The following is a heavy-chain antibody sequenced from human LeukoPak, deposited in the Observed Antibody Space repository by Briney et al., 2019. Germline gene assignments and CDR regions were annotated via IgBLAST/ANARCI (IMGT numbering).Heavy chain of an antibody. J-gene: IGHJ4*02. Sequence: GGSPRLSCAASGFTFSSAWMSWVRQAPGKGLEWVSYISSSGSTIYYADSVKGRFTISRDNAKNSLYLQMISLRAEDTAVYYCARDHRQLFDYWGQGTLVTVSS. V-gene: IGHV3-11*01. D-gene: IGHD5-18*01. CDR3: ARDHRQLFDY. CDR1: GFTFSSAW. CDR2: ISSSGSTI.